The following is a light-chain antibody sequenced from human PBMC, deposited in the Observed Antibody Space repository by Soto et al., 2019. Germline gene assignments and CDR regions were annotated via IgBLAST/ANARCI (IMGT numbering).Light chain of an antibody. CDR1: SSDVGSYNL. V-gene: IGLV2-23*02. J-gene: IGLJ1*01. CDR2: EVS. CDR3: CSSAGMSTYV. Sequence: QSVLTQPASVSGSPGQAITISCTGTSSDVGSYNLVSWYQQHPGKAPKLMIYEVSKRPSGVSNRFSGSKSGNTASLTISRPQAEDEADHYSCSSAGMSTYVLRTGTTGTVL.